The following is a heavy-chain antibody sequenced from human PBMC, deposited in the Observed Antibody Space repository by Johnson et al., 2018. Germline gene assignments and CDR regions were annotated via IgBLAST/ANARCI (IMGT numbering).Heavy chain of an antibody. Sequence: VQLVQSGAEVKKXGESLEISCKGSGYSFTSHWIAWVRQMPGKGLEWMWIIYPSDSDTRYSPSFQGQVTIPADKSISTAHLQLSSLKASDTAMYYCARREGAYSYGYDYCGQGTLVTVSS. CDR1: GYSFTSHW. J-gene: IGHJ4*02. V-gene: IGHV5-51*01. CDR3: ARREGAYSYGYDY. D-gene: IGHD5-18*01. CDR2: IYPSDSDT.